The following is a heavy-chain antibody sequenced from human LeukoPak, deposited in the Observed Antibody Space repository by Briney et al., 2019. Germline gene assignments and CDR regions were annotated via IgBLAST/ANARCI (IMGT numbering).Heavy chain of an antibody. V-gene: IGHV3-23*01. CDR2: ISGSGGST. CDR3: AKDGGYYDSSGYGLFDI. CDR1: GFTFSSYA. J-gene: IGHJ3*02. D-gene: IGHD3-22*01. Sequence: PGGSLRLSCAASGFTFSSYAMSWVRQAPGKGLEWVSAISGSGGSTYYADSVKGRFTISRDNSKNTLYLQMNSLRAEDTAVYYCAKDGGYYDSSGYGLFDIWGQGTMVTVSS.